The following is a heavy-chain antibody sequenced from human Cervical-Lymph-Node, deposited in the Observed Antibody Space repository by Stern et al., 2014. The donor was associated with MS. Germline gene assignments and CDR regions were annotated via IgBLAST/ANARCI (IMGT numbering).Heavy chain of an antibody. D-gene: IGHD5-24*01. J-gene: IGHJ4*02. Sequence: QVQLVQSGAEVKKPGASVKVSCKASGYTFTGYYIHWVRQAPGPGLEWMGWIIPNNGDTNYAQNFQGRVTMTRDTSISTAYMELSRLRSDDTAVYYCAKDGYNYWGQGTLVTVSS. CDR3: AKDGYNY. CDR1: GYTFTGYY. CDR2: IIPNNGDT. V-gene: IGHV1-2*02.